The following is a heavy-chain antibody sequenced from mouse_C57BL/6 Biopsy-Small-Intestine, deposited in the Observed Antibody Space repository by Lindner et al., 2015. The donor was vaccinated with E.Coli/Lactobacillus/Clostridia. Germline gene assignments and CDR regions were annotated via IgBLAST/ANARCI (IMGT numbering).Heavy chain of an antibody. CDR3: ARYLLLRGAVDY. D-gene: IGHD1-1*01. CDR1: GYTFTGYW. J-gene: IGHJ4*01. V-gene: IGHV1-9*01. CDR2: ILPGSGST. Sequence: VQLQESGAELMKPGASVKLSCKATGYTFTGYWIEWVKQRPGHGLEWIGEILPGSGSTNYNEKFKGQATLTADTSSNTAYMQLSSLTTEDSAIYYCARYLLLRGAVDYWGQGTSVTVSS.